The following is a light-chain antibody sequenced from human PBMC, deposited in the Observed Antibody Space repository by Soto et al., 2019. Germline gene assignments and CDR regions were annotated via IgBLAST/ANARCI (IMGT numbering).Light chain of an antibody. V-gene: IGKV1-33*01. CDR2: TAS. Sequence: DLQMTQSPSSLSASVGDRVTITCQASQDISKHLNWFQQKSGRAPKVLIYTASNLGTGVPSRFSGSGSGTDFTLTINSLQPEDIATYYCQQYHYLLSFGGGTKVEI. CDR3: QQYHYLLS. J-gene: IGKJ4*01. CDR1: QDISKH.